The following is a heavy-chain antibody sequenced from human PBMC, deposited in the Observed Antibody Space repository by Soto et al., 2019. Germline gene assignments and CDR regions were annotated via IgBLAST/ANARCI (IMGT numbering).Heavy chain of an antibody. CDR2: ISGSGGST. CDR1: GFTFSSYA. J-gene: IGHJ4*02. Sequence: EVQLLESGGGLVQPGGSLRLSCAASGFTFSSYAMSWVRQAPGKGLEWVSAISGSGGSTYYADSVKGRFTISRDNSKNTLYLHMNSLRAEDTAVYYCAKVDSSGYCFDYWGQGTLVTVSS. V-gene: IGHV3-23*01. CDR3: AKVDSSGYCFDY. D-gene: IGHD3-22*01.